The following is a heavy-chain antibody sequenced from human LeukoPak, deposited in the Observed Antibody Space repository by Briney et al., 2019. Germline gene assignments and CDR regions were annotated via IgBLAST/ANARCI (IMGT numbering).Heavy chain of an antibody. CDR2: ISYDGSNK. CDR1: GFTFSSYG. Sequence: GRSLRLSCAASGFTFSSYGMHWVRQAPGKGLEWVAVISYDGSNKYYADSVKGRFTISRDNSKNTLYLQMNSLRAEDTAVYYCAKDQGPGFGELGGYYFDYWGQGTLVTVSS. CDR3: AKDQGPGFGELGGYYFDY. V-gene: IGHV3-30*18. D-gene: IGHD3-10*01. J-gene: IGHJ4*02.